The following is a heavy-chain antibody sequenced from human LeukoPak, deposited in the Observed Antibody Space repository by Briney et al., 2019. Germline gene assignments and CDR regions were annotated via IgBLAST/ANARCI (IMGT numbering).Heavy chain of an antibody. CDR3: ARGVAYYYYMDV. V-gene: IGHV3-66*01. Sequence: GGSLRLSCAASGFTVSSNFMSWVRQAPGKGLEWVSVIYSDGTTYYADSVKGRFTISRDNSKNTLYLQMNSLRAEDTAVYYCARGVAYYYYMDVWGKGTTVTISS. CDR2: IYSDGTT. CDR1: GFTVSSNF. J-gene: IGHJ6*03. D-gene: IGHD2-15*01.